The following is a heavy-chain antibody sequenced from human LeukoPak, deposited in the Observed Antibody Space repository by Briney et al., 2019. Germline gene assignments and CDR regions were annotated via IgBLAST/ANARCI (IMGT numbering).Heavy chain of an antibody. Sequence: SETLSLTCTVSGGSISSGGYYWSWIRQHPGKGLEWIGYIYYSGSTYYNPSLKSRVTISVDTSKNQFSLKLSSVTAADTALYYCARGVYYASGQYYFDYWGQGTLVTVSS. CDR3: ARGVYYASGQYYFDY. CDR1: GGSISSGGYY. V-gene: IGHV4-31*03. D-gene: IGHD3-10*01. J-gene: IGHJ4*02. CDR2: IYYSGST.